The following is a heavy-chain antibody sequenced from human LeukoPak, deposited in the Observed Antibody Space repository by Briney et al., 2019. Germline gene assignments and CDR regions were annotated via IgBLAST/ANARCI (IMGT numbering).Heavy chain of an antibody. D-gene: IGHD6-19*01. CDR1: GFTFSTYN. J-gene: IGHJ4*02. Sequence: GGSLRLSCAASGFTFSTYNMNWVRQAPGKGLEWVSSITSDSRYMYYADSVKGRFTISRDNAKNTLYLQMNSLRAEDTAVYYCARDLAVAGILGYFNYWGQGTLVTVSS. CDR3: ARDLAVAGILGYFNY. CDR2: ITSDSRYM. V-gene: IGHV3-21*01.